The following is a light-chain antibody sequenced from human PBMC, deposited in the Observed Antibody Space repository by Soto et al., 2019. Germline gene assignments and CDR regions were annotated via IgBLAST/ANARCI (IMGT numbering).Light chain of an antibody. CDR1: QTIRSW. CDR3: QHYNSYSEA. Sequence: DIPRTQAPSTLSGSVGDRVTITCRARQTIRSWLAWYQQKPGKAPKLLIYKASTLKSGVPSRFSGSGSGTEFTLTISSLQPDDFAPYYCQHYNSYSEAFGQGTKVELK. V-gene: IGKV1-5*03. J-gene: IGKJ1*01. CDR2: KAS.